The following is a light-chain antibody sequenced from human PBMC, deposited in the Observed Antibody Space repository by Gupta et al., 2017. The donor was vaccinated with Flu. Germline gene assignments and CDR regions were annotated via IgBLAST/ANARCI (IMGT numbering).Light chain of an antibody. Sequence: DIQMTQSPSTLSASVGDRVTITCRASQSISSWLAWYQQKPGKAPKLLIYKASSLESGVPSRFSGSRSGTEFTLTISSLQPTDFTTYYCQQDNGDPHTFSEGTKVEIK. V-gene: IGKV1-5*03. J-gene: IGKJ2*01. CDR3: QQDNGDPHT. CDR1: QSISSW. CDR2: KAS.